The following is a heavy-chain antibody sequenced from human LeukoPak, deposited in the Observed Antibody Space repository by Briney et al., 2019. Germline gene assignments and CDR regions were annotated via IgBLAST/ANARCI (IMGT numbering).Heavy chain of an antibody. V-gene: IGHV3-21*04. CDR3: AKIPQVVPAAISSC. CDR2: ISTTSSYI. D-gene: IGHD2-2*02. J-gene: IGHJ4*02. CDR1: GFTFSSYN. Sequence: KTGGSLRLSCAASGFTFSSYNMNRVRQAPGKGLEWVSSISTTSSYIYYADSVKGRFTISRDNSKNTLYLQMNSLRAEDTAVYYCAKIPQVVPAAISSCWGQGTLVTVSS.